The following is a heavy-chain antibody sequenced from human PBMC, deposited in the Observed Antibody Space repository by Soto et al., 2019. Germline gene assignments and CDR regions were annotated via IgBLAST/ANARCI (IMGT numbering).Heavy chain of an antibody. J-gene: IGHJ6*02. Sequence: PSETLSLTCTVSGGSISSYYWSWIRQPPGKGLEWIGEINHSGSTNYNPSLKSRVTISVDTSKNQFSLKLSSVTAADTAVYYCARDYGSGTYYYYGMDVWGQGTTVTVSS. CDR3: ARDYGSGTYYYYGMDV. V-gene: IGHV4-34*01. D-gene: IGHD3-10*01. CDR1: GGSISSYY. CDR2: INHSGST.